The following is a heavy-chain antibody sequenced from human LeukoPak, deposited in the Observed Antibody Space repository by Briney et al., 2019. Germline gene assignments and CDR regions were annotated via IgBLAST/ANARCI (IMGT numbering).Heavy chain of an antibody. CDR1: GGSISSLNYH. Sequence: SQTLSLTGTVSGGSISSLNYHWTWIRQPAGKGLELIGRIYTSGSTNYSPSFKSRVTISIDTSKNQFSLKLSSVTAADTAVYYCARELSGMGGPVYWGQGTLVTVSS. CDR3: ARELSGMGGPVY. CDR2: IYTSGST. V-gene: IGHV4-61*02. J-gene: IGHJ4*02. D-gene: IGHD1-14*01.